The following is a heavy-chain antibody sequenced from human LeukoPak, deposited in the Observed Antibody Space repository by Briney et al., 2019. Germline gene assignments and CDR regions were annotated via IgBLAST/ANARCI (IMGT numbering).Heavy chain of an antibody. J-gene: IGHJ5*02. D-gene: IGHD2-15*01. Sequence: SETLSLTCTVSGGSISSYYWSWIRQPPGKGLEWIGYIYSSGSTNYNPSLKSRVTISVDTSKNQFSLNLTSVTAADTAVYYCARHSSVVRGWFDPWGQGTRVTVSS. V-gene: IGHV4-4*09. CDR2: IYSSGST. CDR3: ARHSSVVRGWFDP. CDR1: GGSISSYY.